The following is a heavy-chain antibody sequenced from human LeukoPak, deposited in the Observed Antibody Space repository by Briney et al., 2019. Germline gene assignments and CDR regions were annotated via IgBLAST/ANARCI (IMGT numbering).Heavy chain of an antibody. V-gene: IGHV3-11*06. CDR2: IGISSGNT. J-gene: IGHJ4*02. D-gene: IGHD1-1*01. CDR3: ARDHNYAFDN. CDR1: GFPFSEYS. Sequence: GGSLRLSCAASGFPFSEYSMNWVRQAPGKGLEWISYIGISSGNTKYADSVKGRFTVSADNARNPLYLQMNSLRVEDTAVYYCARDHNYAFDNWGQGTLVTVSS.